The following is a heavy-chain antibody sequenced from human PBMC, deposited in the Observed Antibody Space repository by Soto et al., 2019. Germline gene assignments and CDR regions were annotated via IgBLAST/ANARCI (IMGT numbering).Heavy chain of an antibody. CDR2: INNSGKT. V-gene: IGHV4-39*01. Sequence: QLQLQESGPGLVKPSETLSLTCTVSGGSISSSRYYWAWIRQPPGQGLEWIGSINNSGKTYYNPSLKSRVTISVDTPKNQFSLRLTPVTAADTAVYYCVRELWGQSDPWGQGTLVTVSS. J-gene: IGHJ5*02. CDR1: GGSISSSRYY. D-gene: IGHD2-21*01. CDR3: VRELWGQSDP.